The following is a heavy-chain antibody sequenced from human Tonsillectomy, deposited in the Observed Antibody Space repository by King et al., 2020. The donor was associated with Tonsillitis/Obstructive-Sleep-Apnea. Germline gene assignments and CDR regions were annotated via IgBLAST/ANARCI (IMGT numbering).Heavy chain of an antibody. Sequence: QLVQSGGGVVQPGRSLRLFCAASGFTFSRYAINWVRQAPGKGLEWGAVILYYGRNDAEYVKGRFTISRYHSKNILFLQMNSLRAEETAVYCARDQSGTIAAASPDYWGQGTLVTVSS. J-gene: IGHJ4*02. CDR1: GFTFSRYA. CDR3: ARDQSGTIAAASPDY. D-gene: IGHD6-13*01. CDR2: ILYYGRN. V-gene: IGHV3-30*01.